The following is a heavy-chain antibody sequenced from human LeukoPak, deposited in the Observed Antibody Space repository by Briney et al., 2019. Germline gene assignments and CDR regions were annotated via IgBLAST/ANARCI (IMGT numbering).Heavy chain of an antibody. CDR3: ATGGTYYYGNTTYHTFDY. D-gene: IGHD3-10*01. CDR1: GYTLAEVS. V-gene: IGHV1-24*01. Sequence: ASVKVSCKVSGYTLAEVSIHWVRLAPGKGLDWMGGFYPEDGETFYAQKFQGRVSMTEDTSTDTANMDLSSLRSEDTAVYYCATGGTYYYGNTTYHTFDYWGQGTLLTVSS. CDR2: FYPEDGET. J-gene: IGHJ4*02.